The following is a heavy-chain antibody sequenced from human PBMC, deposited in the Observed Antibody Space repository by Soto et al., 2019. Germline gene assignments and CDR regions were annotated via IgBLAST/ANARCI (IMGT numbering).Heavy chain of an antibody. CDR1: GGTFSSYA. V-gene: IGHV1-69*01. CDR2: IIPIFGTA. CDR3: ARESGYSYGYGGGFDY. Sequence: QVQLVQSGAEVKKPGSSVKVSCKASGGTFSSYAISRVRQAPGQGLEWMGGIIPIFGTANYAQKFQGRVTITADESTSTAYRAVSSLRSKDTAVYYCARESGYSYGYGGGFDYWGQGTLVTVAS. D-gene: IGHD5-18*01. J-gene: IGHJ4*02.